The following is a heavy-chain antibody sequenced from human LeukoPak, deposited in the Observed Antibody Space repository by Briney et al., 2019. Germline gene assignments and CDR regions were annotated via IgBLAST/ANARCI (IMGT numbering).Heavy chain of an antibody. V-gene: IGHV1-69*05. J-gene: IGHJ6*03. CDR3: ARDRGYYYGSGSYYYYYMDV. D-gene: IGHD3-10*01. Sequence: AASVKVSCKASGGTFSSYAISWVRQAPGQGLEWMGGIIPIFGTANYAQKFQGRVTITTDESPCTAYMELSSLRSEDTAVYYCARDRGYYYGSGSYYYYYMDVWGKGTTVTVSS. CDR1: GGTFSSYA. CDR2: IIPIFGTA.